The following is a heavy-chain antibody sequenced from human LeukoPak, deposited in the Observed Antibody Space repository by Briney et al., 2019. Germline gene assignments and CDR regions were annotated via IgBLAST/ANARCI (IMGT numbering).Heavy chain of an antibody. J-gene: IGHJ4*02. CDR3: ARDGSSSSFDY. CDR1: GYTFTSYA. D-gene: IGHD6-13*01. V-gene: IGHV1-3*01. Sequence: ASVKVSCKASGYTFTSYAMHWVRQAPGQRLEWMGWINAGNGNTKYSQKFQGRVTITRDASASTAYMELSGLRSEDTAVYYCARDGSSSSFDYWGQGTLVTVSS. CDR2: INAGNGNT.